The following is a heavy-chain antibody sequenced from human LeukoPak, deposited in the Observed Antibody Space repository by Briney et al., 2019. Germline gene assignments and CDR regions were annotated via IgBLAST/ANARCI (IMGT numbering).Heavy chain of an antibody. CDR3: AREIPCSSSSCLDY. V-gene: IGHV1-2*02. D-gene: IGHD2-2*01. CDR2: INPHSGGT. CDR1: GYTLTAYY. Sequence: SVTVSCKASGYTLTAYYMHWVRQAPGQGLEWMGWINPHSGGTNFGQKFQGRVNMTRDTSITTAHMELSRLTSDDTAMYYCAREIPCSSSSCLDYWGQGTLVTVSS. J-gene: IGHJ4*02.